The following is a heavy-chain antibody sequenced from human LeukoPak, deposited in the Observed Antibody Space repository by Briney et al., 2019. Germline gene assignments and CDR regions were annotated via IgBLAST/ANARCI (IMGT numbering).Heavy chain of an antibody. CDR1: GFTFRSYA. CDR3: ARDRGSSSWYGAHAFDI. J-gene: IGHJ3*02. D-gene: IGHD6-13*01. V-gene: IGHV3-23*01. CDR2: IGDDVVST. Sequence: GGSLRLSCATSGFTFRSYAMSWVRQAPGKGLEWVSAIGDDVVSTYYAESVKGRFTISRDNSKNTLYLQMNSLRAEDTAVYYCARDRGSSSWYGAHAFDIWGQGTMVTVSS.